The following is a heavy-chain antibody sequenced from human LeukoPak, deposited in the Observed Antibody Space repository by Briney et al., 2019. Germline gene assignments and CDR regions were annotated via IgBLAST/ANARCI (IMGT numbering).Heavy chain of an antibody. Sequence: GGSLGLSFSASGFSFDDYGMSWVRQAPGKGLEWVSGINWDGGSAAYADSVKGRFTISRDNAKNSLYLQMNSLRTEDTAFYYCARDRLAATGLFDYWGQGTLVTVSS. CDR3: ARDRLAATGLFDY. V-gene: IGHV3-20*03. CDR1: GFSFDDYG. CDR2: INWDGGSA. D-gene: IGHD6-13*01. J-gene: IGHJ4*02.